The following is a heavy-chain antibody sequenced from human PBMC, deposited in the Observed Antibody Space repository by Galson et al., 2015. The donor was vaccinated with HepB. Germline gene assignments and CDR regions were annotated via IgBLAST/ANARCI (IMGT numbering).Heavy chain of an antibody. J-gene: IGHJ4*02. CDR2: VSGSADST. CDR1: GFTFSSYA. V-gene: IGHV3-23*01. D-gene: IGHD6-19*01. CDR3: AKDGYSGWYTFDY. Sequence: SLRLSCAASGFTFSSYAMSWVRRAPGKGLEWVSAVSGSADSTYYADSVKGRFTISRDNPKNTLFLQMNSLRVEDTAVYYCAKDGYSGWYTFDYWGQGALVTVSS.